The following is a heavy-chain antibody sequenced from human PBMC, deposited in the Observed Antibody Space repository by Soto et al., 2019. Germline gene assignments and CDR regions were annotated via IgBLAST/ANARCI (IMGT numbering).Heavy chain of an antibody. CDR2: INPSGGST. D-gene: IGHD2-15*01. V-gene: IGHV1-46*03. J-gene: IGHJ3*02. CDR3: ARGAHVVVVAAIDAFDI. Sequence: PSVKVSCKASGYTFTSYYMHWVRQAPGQGLEWMGIINPSGGSTSYAQKFQGRVTMTRDTSTSTVYMELSSLRSEDTAVYYCARGAHVVVVAAIDAFDIWGQGTMVT. CDR1: GYTFTSYY.